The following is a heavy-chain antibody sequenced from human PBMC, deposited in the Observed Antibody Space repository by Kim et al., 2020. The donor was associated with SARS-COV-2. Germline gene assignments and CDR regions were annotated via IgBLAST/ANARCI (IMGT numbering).Heavy chain of an antibody. CDR2: ISPIFGTA. J-gene: IGHJ6*02. D-gene: IGHD6-13*01. CDR3: ARAGYSSSSRYYYRMDV. V-gene: IGHV1-69*13. Sequence: SVKVSCKASGGTFSSYAISWVRQAPGQGLEWMGGISPIFGTANYAQKFQGRVTITADESTSTAYMELSSLRSEDTAVYYCARAGYSSSSRYYYRMDVWGEGTTVRVS. CDR1: GGTFSSYA.